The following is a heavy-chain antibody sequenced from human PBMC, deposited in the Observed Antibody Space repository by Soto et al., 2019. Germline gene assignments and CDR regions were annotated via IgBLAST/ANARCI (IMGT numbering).Heavy chain of an antibody. J-gene: IGHJ5*02. CDR1: PYSISDGYF. Sequence: SETLSLTCTVSPYSISDGYFWGWIRQPPGKGLEWIGYIYYSGSTYYNPSLKSRATISLDTSKNQFSLKLISVNAADTAVYYCARTPGGGTNWFDPWGQGTLVTVS. V-gene: IGHV4-30-4*08. D-gene: IGHD3-16*01. CDR2: IYYSGST. CDR3: ARTPGGGTNWFDP.